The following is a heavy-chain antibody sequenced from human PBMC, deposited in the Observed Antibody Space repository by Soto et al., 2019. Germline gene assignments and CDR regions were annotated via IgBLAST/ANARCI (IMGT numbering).Heavy chain of an antibody. CDR1: GGTFSSYS. V-gene: IGHV1-69*01. CDR2: INPIFGTA. D-gene: IGHD2-8*01. Sequence: QVKMVQSGAEVKKPGSSVKVSCKASGGTFSSYSINGVRQAPGQGLEWMGEINPIFGTANYAQKWQGRVTITADESTSTAYMELSSLRSEDTAVYYCARDGVRHSGGIDYWGQGTLVTVSS. J-gene: IGHJ4*02. CDR3: ARDGVRHSGGIDY.